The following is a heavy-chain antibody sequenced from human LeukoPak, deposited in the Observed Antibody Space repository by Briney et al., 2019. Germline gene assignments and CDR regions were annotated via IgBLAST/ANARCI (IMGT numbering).Heavy chain of an antibody. D-gene: IGHD1-26*01. V-gene: IGHV3-30*03. CDR2: ISYDGSNK. Sequence: QPGGSLRLSCAASGFTFSSYGMHWVRQAPGKGLEWVAVISYDGSNKYYADSVKGRFTISRDNSKNTLYLQMNSLRAEDTAVYYCARTFSGGIIVGATSDAFDIWGQGTMVTVSS. CDR3: ARTFSGGIIVGATSDAFDI. CDR1: GFTFSSYG. J-gene: IGHJ3*02.